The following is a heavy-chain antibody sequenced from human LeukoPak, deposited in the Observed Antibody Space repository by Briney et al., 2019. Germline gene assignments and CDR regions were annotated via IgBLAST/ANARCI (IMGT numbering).Heavy chain of an antibody. Sequence: SVKVSCKASGGTFSSYASSWVRQSPGQGREWMGGIIPIFGTANYAQKFQGRVTITTDESTSTAYMELSSLRSEDTAVYYCARDHVPYYYMDVWGKGTTVTVSS. CDR1: GGTFSSYA. V-gene: IGHV1-69*05. D-gene: IGHD2-2*01. J-gene: IGHJ6*03. CDR3: ARDHVPYYYMDV. CDR2: IIPIFGTA.